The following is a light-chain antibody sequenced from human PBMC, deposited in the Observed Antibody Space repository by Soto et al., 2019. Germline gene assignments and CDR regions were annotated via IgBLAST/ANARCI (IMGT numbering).Light chain of an antibody. CDR2: GAS. V-gene: IGKV1-39*01. J-gene: IGKJ1*01. CDR1: QTTTIY. Sequence: DIQMTQSPSSLSAFVGDRVTITCRTSQTTTIYLNWYQQKPGKAPKLLIYGASTLQSGVPSRFSGSGSGTDFTLTITTLQPEDFATYYCQQSFATPWTFGQGTKVVVK. CDR3: QQSFATPWT.